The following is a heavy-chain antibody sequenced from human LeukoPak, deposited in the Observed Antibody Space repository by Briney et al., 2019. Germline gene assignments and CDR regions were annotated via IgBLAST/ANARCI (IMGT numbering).Heavy chain of an antibody. CDR2: ITWNSGNI. J-gene: IGHJ4*02. CDR1: GFTFDDYA. V-gene: IGHV3-9*01. Sequence: PGGYLRLSCAASGFTFDDYAMHWVRQAPGKGLEWVSGITWNSGNIAQADSVKGRFTISRDNTKNSLHLQMDSLRPEHTALYYSAKRRGYHGSGREPFDYWGQGTLVTASS. CDR3: AKRRGYHGSGREPFDY. D-gene: IGHD3-10*01.